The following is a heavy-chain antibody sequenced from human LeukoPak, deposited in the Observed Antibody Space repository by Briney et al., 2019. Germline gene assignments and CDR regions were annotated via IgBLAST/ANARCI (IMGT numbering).Heavy chain of an antibody. CDR1: GYTFTSYG. Sequence: GASVKVSCMASGYTFTSYGISWVRQAPGHGLEWMGWISAYNGNTNYAQKLQGRVTMATDTSTSTAYMELRSLRSDDTAVYYCATFTYGGDHGDYWGQGTLVTVSS. J-gene: IGHJ4*02. D-gene: IGHD4-23*01. CDR2: ISAYNGNT. CDR3: ATFTYGGDHGDY. V-gene: IGHV1-18*01.